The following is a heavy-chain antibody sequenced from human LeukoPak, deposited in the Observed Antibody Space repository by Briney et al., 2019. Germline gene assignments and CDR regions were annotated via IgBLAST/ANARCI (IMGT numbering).Heavy chain of an antibody. CDR3: ARAGRLPPWAWGVIIGNWFDP. CDR2: IYHSGST. D-gene: IGHD3-10*01. Sequence: SETLSLTCAVSGGSISSGGYSWSWIRQPPGKGLEWIGYIYHSGSTYYNPSLKSRVTISVDRSENQFSLKLSSVTAADTAVYYCARAGRLPPWAWGVIIGNWFDPWGQGTLVTVSS. V-gene: IGHV4-30-2*01. CDR1: GGSISSGGYS. J-gene: IGHJ5*02.